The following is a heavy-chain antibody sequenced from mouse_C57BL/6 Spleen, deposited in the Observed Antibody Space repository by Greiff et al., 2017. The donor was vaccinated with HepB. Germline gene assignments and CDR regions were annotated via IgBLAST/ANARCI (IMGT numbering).Heavy chain of an antibody. D-gene: IGHD2-3*01. CDR3: ARSGYDGYYWYFDV. Sequence: QVQLQQPGTELVKPGASVKLSCKASGYTFTSYWMHWVKQRPGQGLEWIGNINPSNGGTNYNEKLKSKATLTVDKSSSTAYMQLTRLTSEDSAVYYCARSGYDGYYWYFDVWGTGTTVTVSS. CDR2: INPSNGGT. J-gene: IGHJ1*03. V-gene: IGHV1-53*01. CDR1: GYTFTSYW.